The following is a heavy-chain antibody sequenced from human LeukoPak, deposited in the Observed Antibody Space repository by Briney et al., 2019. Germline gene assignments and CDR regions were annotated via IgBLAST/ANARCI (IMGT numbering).Heavy chain of an antibody. D-gene: IGHD4-17*01. CDR1: GYTFTGYY. Sequence: ASVKVSCRASGYTFTGYYMHWVRQAPGQGLEWMGWINPNSGGTNYAQKFQGWVTMTRDTSTSTAYMELSRLRSDDTAVYYCAREEYGDRFDYWGQGTLVTVSS. J-gene: IGHJ4*02. V-gene: IGHV1-2*04. CDR3: AREEYGDRFDY. CDR2: INPNSGGT.